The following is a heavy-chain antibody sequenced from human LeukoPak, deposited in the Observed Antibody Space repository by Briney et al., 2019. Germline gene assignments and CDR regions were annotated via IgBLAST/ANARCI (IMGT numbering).Heavy chain of an antibody. Sequence: PGGSLRLSCAASGFTFSSYEMNWVRQAPGKGLEWVSYISSSSSYIYYADSVKGRFTISRDNAKNSLYLQMNSLRAEDTAVYYCARAGNSSSWKPNPNWFDPWGQGTLVTVSS. D-gene: IGHD6-13*01. CDR3: ARAGNSSSWKPNPNWFDP. CDR2: ISSSSSYI. CDR1: GFTFSSYE. J-gene: IGHJ5*02. V-gene: IGHV3-21*05.